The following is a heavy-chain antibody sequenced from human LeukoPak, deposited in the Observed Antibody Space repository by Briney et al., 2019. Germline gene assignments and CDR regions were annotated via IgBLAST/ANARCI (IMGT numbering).Heavy chain of an antibody. V-gene: IGHV1-69*04. Sequence: ASVKVSCKASGGAFSSYAISWVRQAPGQGLEWMGRIIPILGIANYAQKFQGRVTITADKSTSTAYMELSSLRSEDTAVYYCARQDTGSYADYWGQGTLVTVSS. CDR2: IIPILGIA. D-gene: IGHD1-26*01. CDR3: ARQDTGSYADY. J-gene: IGHJ4*02. CDR1: GGAFSSYA.